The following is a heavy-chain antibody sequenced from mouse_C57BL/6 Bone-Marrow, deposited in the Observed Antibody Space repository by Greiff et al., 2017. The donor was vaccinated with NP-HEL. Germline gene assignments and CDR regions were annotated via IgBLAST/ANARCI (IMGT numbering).Heavy chain of an antibody. CDR3: ARGDYARDHFDY. V-gene: IGHV1-76*01. D-gene: IGHD1-1*02. CDR1: GYTFTDYY. Sequence: QVQLQQSGAELVRPGASVKLSCKASGYTFTDYYINWVKQRPGQGLEWIASIYPGSGNTYYNEKFKGKATLTAEKSSSTAYMQLSSLTSEDSAVYFCARGDYARDHFDYWGQGTTLTVSS. J-gene: IGHJ2*01. CDR2: IYPGSGNT.